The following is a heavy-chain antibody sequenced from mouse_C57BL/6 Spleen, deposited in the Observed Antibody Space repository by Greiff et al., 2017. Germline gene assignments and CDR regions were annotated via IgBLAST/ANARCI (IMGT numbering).Heavy chain of an antibody. CDR2: IWSGGST. V-gene: IGHV2-2*01. CDR3: ARGGITTVVAGCDY. D-gene: IGHD1-1*01. J-gene: IGHJ2*01. Sequence: QVQLQQSGPGLVQPSQSLSITCTVSGFSLTSYGVHWVRQSPGKGLEWLGVIWSGGSTDYNAAFISRLSISKDNSKSQVFFKMNSLQADDTAIYDCARGGITTVVAGCDYWGQGTTLTVSS. CDR1: GFSLTSYG.